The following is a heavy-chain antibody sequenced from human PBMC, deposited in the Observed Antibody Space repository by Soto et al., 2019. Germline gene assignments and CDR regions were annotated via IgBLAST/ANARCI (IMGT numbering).Heavy chain of an antibody. D-gene: IGHD3-10*01. J-gene: IGHJ4*02. CDR1: GFTVGSNH. CDR2: IYTGGET. Sequence: EVQLVESGGGLVQPGGSLRLSCAASGFTVGSNHMTWVRQAPGKGLEWVSVIYTGGETYYLDSVKGRFTISRHNSRNTLYLQINNLRAEDTAMYYCARGGLSFGGSGFDCWGQGTLVTVSS. V-gene: IGHV3-53*04. CDR3: ARGGLSFGGSGFDC.